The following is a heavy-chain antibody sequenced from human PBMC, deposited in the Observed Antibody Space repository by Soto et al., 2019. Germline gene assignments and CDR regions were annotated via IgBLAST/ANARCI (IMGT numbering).Heavy chain of an antibody. Sequence: SGGSLRLSCTASGFTFGDYAMSWFRQAPGKGLEWVGFIRSKAYGGTTEYAASVKGRFTISRDDSKSIAYLQMNSLKTEDTAVYYCTRPSEILGTYAFDIWGQGTMVTVSS. J-gene: IGHJ3*02. CDR3: TRPSEILGTYAFDI. CDR1: GFTFGDYA. V-gene: IGHV3-49*03. D-gene: IGHD7-27*01. CDR2: IRSKAYGGTT.